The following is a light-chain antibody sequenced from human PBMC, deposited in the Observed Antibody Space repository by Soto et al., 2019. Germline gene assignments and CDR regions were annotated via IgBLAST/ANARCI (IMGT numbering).Light chain of an antibody. CDR1: QSVSSY. Sequence: EIVLTQSPATLSLSPGERATLSCRAIQSVSSYFAWYQQKHGQAPRLLIYDASNRTTGIPARFSGSGSGTEFTLTISSLEPQDLAVYYCQQRSNRPPYTFGQGTKLEIK. J-gene: IGKJ2*01. V-gene: IGKV3-11*01. CDR2: DAS. CDR3: QQRSNRPPYT.